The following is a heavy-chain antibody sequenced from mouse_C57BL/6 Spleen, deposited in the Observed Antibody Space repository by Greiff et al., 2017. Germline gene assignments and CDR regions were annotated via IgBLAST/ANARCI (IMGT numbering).Heavy chain of an antibody. CDR1: GYTFTSYW. Sequence: QVQLQQPGAELVRPGSSVKLSCKASGYTFTSYWMHWVKQRPIQGLEWIGNIDPSDSDTHYNQKFKDKATLTVDKSSSTAYMQLSSLTSEDSAVYYCARAHDPYFDYWGQGTTRTVSS. D-gene: IGHD2-3*01. J-gene: IGHJ2*01. CDR3: ARAHDPYFDY. CDR2: IDPSDSDT. V-gene: IGHV1-52*01.